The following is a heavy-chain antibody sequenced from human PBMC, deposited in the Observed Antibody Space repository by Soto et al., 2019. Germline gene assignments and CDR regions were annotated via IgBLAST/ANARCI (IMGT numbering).Heavy chain of an antibody. D-gene: IGHD6-19*01. CDR2: IWYDESKK. J-gene: IGHJ4*02. Sequence: QMQLVESGGGVVQPGRSLRLSCAASGFTFNTHGMHWVRQAPGKGLEWVAVIWYDESKKYYEDSVTGRFTISRDNSRSALYLQMDSRRAEDTGVYYCARSSGLGIDFWGQGTLVTVSS. CDR1: GFTFNTHG. V-gene: IGHV3-33*01. CDR3: ARSSGLGIDF.